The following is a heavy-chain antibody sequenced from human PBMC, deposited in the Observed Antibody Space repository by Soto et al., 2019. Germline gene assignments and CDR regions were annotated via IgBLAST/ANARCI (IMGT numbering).Heavy chain of an antibody. Sequence: PSETLSLTCAVSGGSISSGGYSWSWIRQPPGKGLEWIGYIYHSGSTYYNPSLKSRVTISVDRSKNQFSLKLSSVTAADTAVYYCARQGFGATHGLVDVWGQGTTVTVSS. D-gene: IGHD3-10*01. CDR3: ARQGFGATHGLVDV. V-gene: IGHV4-30-2*01. CDR1: GGSISSGGYS. J-gene: IGHJ6*02. CDR2: IYHSGST.